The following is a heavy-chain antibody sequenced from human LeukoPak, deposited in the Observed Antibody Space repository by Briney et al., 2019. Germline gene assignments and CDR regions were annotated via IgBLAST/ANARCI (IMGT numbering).Heavy chain of an antibody. CDR3: ADSYGDRNYFYGMDV. D-gene: IGHD4-17*01. CDR2: IYYSGST. CDR1: GGSLTSYY. Sequence: SETLSLTCTVSGGSLTSYYWSWIRQPPGKGLEWIGNIYYSGSTNYNPSLRSRVVISRDTSKNQFSLKLDSVTAADTAVYYCADSYGDRNYFYGMDVWGRGTTVTVSS. J-gene: IGHJ6*02. V-gene: IGHV4-59*12.